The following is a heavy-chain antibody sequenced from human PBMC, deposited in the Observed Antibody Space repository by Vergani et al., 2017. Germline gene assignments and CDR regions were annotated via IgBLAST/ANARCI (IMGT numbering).Heavy chain of an antibody. CDR2: IITFFGTT. D-gene: IGHD2-2*01. CDR3: ASAYCSSTSCYAGFDY. V-gene: IGHV1-69*13. Sequence: QVQLVQSGAEVKKPGSSVKVSCKASGGPFKNSAFSWVRQVPGQGLEWMGRIITFFGTTDYAQKFQGRFTIIADEFTKTVDMQLSNLRSEDTAVYYCASAYCSSTSCYAGFDYWGQGTLVTVSS. CDR1: GGPFKNSA. J-gene: IGHJ4*02.